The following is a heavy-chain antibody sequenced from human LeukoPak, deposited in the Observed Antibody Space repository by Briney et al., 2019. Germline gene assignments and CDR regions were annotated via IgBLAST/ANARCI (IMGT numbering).Heavy chain of an antibody. Sequence: AASVKVSCKASGYTFTGYYMHWVRQAPGQGLEWMGWINPNSGGTNYAQKFQGRVTMTRDTSISTAYMELSRLRSDDTAVYYCARVHCDRTICPYYYYAMDVWGQGTTVTVSS. D-gene: IGHD2-2*01. CDR1: GYTFTGYY. CDR2: INPNSGGT. J-gene: IGHJ6*02. CDR3: ARVHCDRTICPYYYYAMDV. V-gene: IGHV1-2*02.